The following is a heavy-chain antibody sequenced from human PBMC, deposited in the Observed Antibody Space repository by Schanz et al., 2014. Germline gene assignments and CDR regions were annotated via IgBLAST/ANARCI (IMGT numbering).Heavy chain of an antibody. CDR2: MYINSGST. D-gene: IGHD5-12*01. J-gene: IGHJ3*01. CDR1: GFTFSNHA. Sequence: EVQLVESGGGLVQPGGSLRLSCETSGFTFSNHAMSWVRQAPGKGLEWISSMYINSGSTQYADSVKGRFIISRDSSKNTLFLQMNSLRAEDTAVYFCARDGGRDGYNLAFDVWGQGTLVTVSS. CDR3: ARDGGRDGYNLAFDV. V-gene: IGHV3-23*04.